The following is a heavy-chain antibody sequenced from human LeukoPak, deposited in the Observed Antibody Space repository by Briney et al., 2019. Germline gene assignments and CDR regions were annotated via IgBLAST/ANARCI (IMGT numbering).Heavy chain of an antibody. CDR2: ISSSGHST. CDR3: AKDIPAAGYLDP. J-gene: IGHJ2*01. Sequence: GSLSLSCPASGSTFNIYAMTSVRHAPGKEMEWVSGISSSGHSTYYADSVTCRFTISRDNPKMSSLRADDTAIYYCAKDIPAAGYLDPWGRGTLVTVSS. D-gene: IGHD1-14*01. CDR1: GSTFNIYA. V-gene: IGHV3-23*01.